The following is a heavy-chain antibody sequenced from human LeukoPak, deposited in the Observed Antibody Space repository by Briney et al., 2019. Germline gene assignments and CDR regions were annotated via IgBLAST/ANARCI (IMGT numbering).Heavy chain of an antibody. CDR2: IYPGDSDT. CDR1: GYSFTSYW. V-gene: IGHV5-51*01. D-gene: IGHD3-22*01. Sequence: GESLKISCKGSGYSFTSYWIGWVRQMPGKGREWMGIIYPGDSDTRYSPSFQGQVTISADKSISTAYLQWSSLRASDTAMYYCATSSGYYLKSFDYWGQGTLVTVSS. CDR3: ATSSGYYLKSFDY. J-gene: IGHJ4*02.